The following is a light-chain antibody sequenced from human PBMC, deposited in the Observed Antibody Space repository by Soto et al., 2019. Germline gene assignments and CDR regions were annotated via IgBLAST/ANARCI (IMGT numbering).Light chain of an antibody. V-gene: IGKV4-1*01. J-gene: IGKJ1*01. CDR2: WAS. Sequence: DIVMPQSPDSLAVSLGERATINCNSSQSVLYSSNNKNYLAWYQQKPGQTPKMLIYWASTRESGVPDRFSGSGSGTDFTLPISSLQAEDVSVYYCQQYYSNPRTFGQGTKVDIK. CDR3: QQYYSNPRT. CDR1: QSVLYSSNNKNY.